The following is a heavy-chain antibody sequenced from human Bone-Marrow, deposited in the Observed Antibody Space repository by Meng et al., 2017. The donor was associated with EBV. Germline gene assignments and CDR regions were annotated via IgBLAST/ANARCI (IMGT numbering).Heavy chain of an antibody. CDR2: MSYDGSCK. D-gene: IGHD4-23*01. CDR3: ATATDGGNIDY. Sequence: QVRLVGSREGLVLPWRALRLFCAASGFPIRGTAMHWVRQASGKGLEWVAVMSYDGSCKFYAFSVKGRFTISRDNSKDTLYLQMNSLRPEDTAVYYCATATDGGNIDYWGQGTLVTVSS. CDR1: GFPIRGTA. V-gene: IGHV3-30-3*01. J-gene: IGHJ4*02.